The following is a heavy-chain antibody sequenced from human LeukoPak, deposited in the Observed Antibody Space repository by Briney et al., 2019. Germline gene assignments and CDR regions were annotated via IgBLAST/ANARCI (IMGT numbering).Heavy chain of an antibody. Sequence: SVKVSCKASGGTFSSYAISWVRQAPGQGLEWMGGIIPIFGTANYAQKFQGRVTITADESTSTAYMELSSLRSEDTAVYYCARIQTYYDFWSGYQTYYYYGMDVWGQGTTVTVSS. V-gene: IGHV1-69*01. D-gene: IGHD3-3*01. J-gene: IGHJ6*02. CDR3: ARIQTYYDFWSGYQTYYYYGMDV. CDR1: GGTFSSYA. CDR2: IIPIFGTA.